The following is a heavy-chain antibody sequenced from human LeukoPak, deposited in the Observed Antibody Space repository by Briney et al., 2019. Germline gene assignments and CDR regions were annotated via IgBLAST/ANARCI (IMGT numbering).Heavy chain of an antibody. J-gene: IGHJ4*02. V-gene: IGHV3-7*03. CDR2: IKQDGSEK. D-gene: IGHD6-19*01. Sequence: GSLRLSCAASGFTFTNYWMCWVRQAPGKGLEGGANIKQDGSEKHYVESVNGRFTISRDNAKDSLYLHMNSLRAEDTAVYYCAKDGPGGWYFDSWGQGTPVTVSS. CDR1: GFTFTNYW. CDR3: AKDGPGGWYFDS.